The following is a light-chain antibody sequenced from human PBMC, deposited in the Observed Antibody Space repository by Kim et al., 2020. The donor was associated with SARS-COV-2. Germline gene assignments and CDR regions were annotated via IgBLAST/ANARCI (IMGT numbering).Light chain of an antibody. J-gene: IGKJ4*01. CDR2: GAS. Sequence: EIVLTQSPGTLSLSPGERATLSCRASQSVSSSYLAWYQLKPGQAPRLLIYGASSRATGIPDRFSGSGSGKDFTLTISRLEPEDFAVYYCQQYGYSLSFGGGTKVEIK. CDR3: QQYGYSLS. CDR1: QSVSSSY. V-gene: IGKV3-20*01.